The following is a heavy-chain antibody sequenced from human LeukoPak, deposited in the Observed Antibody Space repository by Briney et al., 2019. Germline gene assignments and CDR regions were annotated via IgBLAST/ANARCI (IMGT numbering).Heavy chain of an antibody. J-gene: IGHJ4*02. CDR2: IRSQANAHAT. D-gene: IGHD4-17*01. Sequence: GGSLRLSCVGSGFTFSGSAMYWVRQAPGKGLEWVGRIRSQANAHATAYSKSLEGRFTISRDDSKSTTYLQMNNLTTADSAVYYCTRRLMTTVVDYWGRGTLVTVSP. V-gene: IGHV3-73*01. CDR3: TRRLMTTVVDY. CDR1: GFTFSGSA.